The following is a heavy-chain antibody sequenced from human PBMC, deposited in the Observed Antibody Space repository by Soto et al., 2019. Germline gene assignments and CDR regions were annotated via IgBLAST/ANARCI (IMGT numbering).Heavy chain of an antibody. V-gene: IGHV1-18*01. J-gene: IGHJ6*02. CDR2: ISAYNGHT. Sequence: QVQLVQSGAEVKKPGASVSVACKASGFTFTSYAISWGRQSPGQGLEWMGGISAYNGHTNYGQNLQGRVNMTTDTSTNTAYMELRSLRSDDTSMYYCARYIRYSSAGSHYYNGMDVWGQGTTVTVSS. CDR1: GFTFTSYA. D-gene: IGHD5-18*01. CDR3: ARYIRYSSAGSHYYNGMDV.